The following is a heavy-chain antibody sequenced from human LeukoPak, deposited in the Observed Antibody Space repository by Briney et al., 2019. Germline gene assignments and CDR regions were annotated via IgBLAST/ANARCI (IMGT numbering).Heavy chain of an antibody. V-gene: IGHV3-7*01. D-gene: IGHD5-12*01. Sequence: GGSLRLSSAASEFTFSGHQMSWVRQAPGKGPEWVAKIIQDGSEEYYLDSVKGRFIISRDNSKNTLYLQMTSLRPEDSAVYYCARDDVYSGHGGKFDSWGQGTLVTVSS. CDR2: IIQDGSEE. J-gene: IGHJ4*02. CDR1: EFTFSGHQ. CDR3: ARDDVYSGHGGKFDS.